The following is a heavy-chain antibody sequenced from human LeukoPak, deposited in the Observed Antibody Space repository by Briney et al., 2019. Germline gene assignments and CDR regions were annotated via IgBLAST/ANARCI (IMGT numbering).Heavy chain of an antibody. CDR1: GGSISSFY. Sequence: SETLSLTCTVSGGSISSFYWSWIRQPPGKGLEWIGYIYYSGSTNYNPSLQSRVTISVDTSKNQFSLRLSSVTAADTAVYYCARRGDGYSSGCLDYWGQGILATVS. V-gene: IGHV4-59*08. CDR2: IYYSGST. D-gene: IGHD6-19*01. CDR3: ARRGDGYSSGCLDY. J-gene: IGHJ4*02.